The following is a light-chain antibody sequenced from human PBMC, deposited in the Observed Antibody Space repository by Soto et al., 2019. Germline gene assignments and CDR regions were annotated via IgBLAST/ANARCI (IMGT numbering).Light chain of an antibody. J-gene: IGKJ3*01. CDR2: GAS. V-gene: IGKV1-9*01. CDR3: QQLNSFPIP. Sequence: IQLTQSPSSLSASVGDRVTISCRASQGIANFLAWYQQKPGKAPKLLIYGASTLQSVVPSRFNGSGSGTDFTLTISSLQPEDFATYYCQQLNSFPIPFGPGTKVDIK. CDR1: QGIANF.